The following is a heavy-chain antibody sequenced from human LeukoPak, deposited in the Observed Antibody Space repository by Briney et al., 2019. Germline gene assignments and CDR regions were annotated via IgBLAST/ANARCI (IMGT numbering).Heavy chain of an antibody. J-gene: IGHJ4*02. Sequence: ASVKVSCKASGYTFTSYGISWVRQAPGQGLEWMGLISAYSGNTNFAQKLQGRVTMTTDTSTSTAYMELRSLRSDDTAVYFCARGADTGSYGSLVYFDYWGPGTLVTVSS. D-gene: IGHD3-16*01. CDR1: GYTFTSYG. V-gene: IGHV1-18*01. CDR2: ISAYSGNT. CDR3: ARGADTGSYGSLVYFDY.